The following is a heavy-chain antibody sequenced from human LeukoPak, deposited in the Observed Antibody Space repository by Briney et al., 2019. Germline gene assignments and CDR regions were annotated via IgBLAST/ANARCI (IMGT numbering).Heavy chain of an antibody. V-gene: IGHV4-4*07. CDR1: GGSISSYY. J-gene: IGHJ4*02. Sequence: SETLPLTCTVSGGSISSYYWSWIRQPAGKGLEWIGRIYTSGSTNYNPSLKSRVTMSVDTSKNQFSLKLSSVTAADTAVYYCALADYYDSSGSPFDYWGQGTLVTVSS. D-gene: IGHD3-22*01. CDR2: IYTSGST. CDR3: ALADYYDSSGSPFDY.